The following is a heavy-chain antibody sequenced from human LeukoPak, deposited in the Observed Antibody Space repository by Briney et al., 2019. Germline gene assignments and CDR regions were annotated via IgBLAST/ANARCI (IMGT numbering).Heavy chain of an antibody. J-gene: IGHJ3*02. D-gene: IGHD1-26*01. CDR1: GFPFNTYW. CDR2: INEDGSEE. Sequence: GGSLRLSCAASGFPFNTYWKTWVGQARGKGLEGVANINEDGSEEHYVHSVKRRFTISSDNAKNSLYLQMNSLRAADTAMYYCTPEVWELQGASDIWGQGTMVTVSS. V-gene: IGHV3-7*01. CDR3: TPEVWELQGASDI.